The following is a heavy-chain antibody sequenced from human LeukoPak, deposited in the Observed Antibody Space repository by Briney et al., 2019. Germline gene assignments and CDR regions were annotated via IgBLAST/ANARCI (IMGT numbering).Heavy chain of an antibody. CDR2: INPNSGGT. CDR3: VRGGYYDILTGYLNY. J-gene: IGHJ4*02. D-gene: IGHD3-9*01. Sequence: ASVTVSCKASGYTFTGYYMHWVRQAPGQGLEWMGWINPNSGGTNYAQKFQGRVTMTRGTSISTAYMELSRLRSDDTAVYYCVRGGYYDILTGYLNYWGQGTLVTVSS. V-gene: IGHV1-2*02. CDR1: GYTFTGYY.